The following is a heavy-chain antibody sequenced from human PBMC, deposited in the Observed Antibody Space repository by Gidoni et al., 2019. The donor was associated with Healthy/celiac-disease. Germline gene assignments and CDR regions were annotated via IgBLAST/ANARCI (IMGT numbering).Heavy chain of an antibody. CDR3: AKLELGYYTGREYDY. Sequence: EVQLLEAGGGLVQPGGSLRLSCAASGFTFSSYAMSWVRQAPGKGLVWVSAISGSGVSTYYADSVKGRFTISRDNSKNTLYLQMNSLRAEDTAVYYCAKLELGYYTGREYDYWGQGTLVTVSS. CDR2: ISGSGVST. V-gene: IGHV3-23*01. CDR1: GFTFSSYA. J-gene: IGHJ4*02. D-gene: IGHD3-3*01.